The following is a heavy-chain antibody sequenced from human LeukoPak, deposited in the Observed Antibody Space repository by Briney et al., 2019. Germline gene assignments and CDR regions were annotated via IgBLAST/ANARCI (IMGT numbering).Heavy chain of an antibody. J-gene: IGHJ4*02. D-gene: IGHD3-9*01. CDR1: GFTFSSYA. CDR3: ARGSTGLRYFDWFSDY. V-gene: IGHV3-64*01. CDR2: ISGNGGST. Sequence: GGSPRLSCAASGFTFSSYAMHWGRPAPGEGLEYVSAISGNGGSTYFANSVKGRFTISRDNFKKTLYFQMGSLRAEDMAVYYCARGSTGLRYFDWFSDYWGQGTLVTVSS.